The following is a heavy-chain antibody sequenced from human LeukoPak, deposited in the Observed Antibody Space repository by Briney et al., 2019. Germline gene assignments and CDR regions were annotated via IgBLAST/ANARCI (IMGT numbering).Heavy chain of an antibody. Sequence: GASVKVSCKASGYTFTSYDINWVRQATGQGLEWMGWMNPNGGNTGYAQKFQGRVTMTRNTSISTAYMELSSLRSEDTAVYYCARDNAPPMVGLKSYYYYGMDVWGQGTTVTVSS. J-gene: IGHJ6*02. V-gene: IGHV1-8*01. CDR2: MNPNGGNT. CDR1: GYTFTSYD. CDR3: ARDNAPPMVGLKSYYYYGMDV. D-gene: IGHD3-10*01.